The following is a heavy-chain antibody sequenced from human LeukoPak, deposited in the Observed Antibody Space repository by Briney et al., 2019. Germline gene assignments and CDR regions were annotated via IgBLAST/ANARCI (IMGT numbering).Heavy chain of an antibody. CDR1: GGSISNNIYY. CDR3: ARHKVRDWFDP. V-gene: IGHV4-39*01. CDR2: IYYSGST. J-gene: IGHJ5*02. Sequence: PSETLSLTCTVSGGSISNNIYYWAWIRQPPGKGLEWIGSIYYSGSTDYNPSLKSRVTISVDTSKNQFSLKPTSVTAADTAVYYCARHKVRDWFDPWGQGTLVTVSS.